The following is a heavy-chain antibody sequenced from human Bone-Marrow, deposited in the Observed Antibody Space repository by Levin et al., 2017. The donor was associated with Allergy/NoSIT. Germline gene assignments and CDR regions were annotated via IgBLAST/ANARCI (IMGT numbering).Heavy chain of an antibody. Sequence: GESLKISCAASGFSISSYSMNWVRLAPGKGLEWVSYISSSSSTIYYADSVKGRFTISRDNAKNSLYLQMNSLRAEDTAVYYCASALAQRAFDIWGQGTMVTVSS. CDR3: ASALAQRAFDI. D-gene: IGHD2-15*01. CDR2: ISSSSSTI. CDR1: GFSISSYS. V-gene: IGHV3-48*04. J-gene: IGHJ3*02.